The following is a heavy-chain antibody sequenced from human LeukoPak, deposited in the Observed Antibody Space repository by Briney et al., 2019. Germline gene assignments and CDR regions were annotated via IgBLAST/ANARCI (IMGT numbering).Heavy chain of an antibody. J-gene: IGHJ4*02. Sequence: GGSLRLSCAASGFTFSDYYMSWIRQSPEKGLEWVSYMSTTGRTLFYSDSVKGRFIISRDNAKNSRYLQMNSLRAEDTVVYYCARGGLLHLDYWGQGTLVTVSS. CDR2: MSTTGRTL. CDR3: ARGGLLHLDY. D-gene: IGHD2-21*01. V-gene: IGHV3-11*01. CDR1: GFTFSDYY.